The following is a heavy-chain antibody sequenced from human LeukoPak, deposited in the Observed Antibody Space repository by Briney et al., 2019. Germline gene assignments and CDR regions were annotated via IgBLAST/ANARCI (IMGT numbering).Heavy chain of an antibody. Sequence: GGSLRLSCAASGFTVSSNYMSWVRQAPGKGLEWVSVIYNGGSTYYADSGEGRFTISRDNSKNTLYLQMNSLRAEDTAVYYCARSAEDNSGWHFDYWGQGTLVTVSS. CDR2: IYNGGST. CDR3: ARSAEDNSGWHFDY. V-gene: IGHV3-66*02. D-gene: IGHD6-19*01. J-gene: IGHJ4*02. CDR1: GFTVSSNY.